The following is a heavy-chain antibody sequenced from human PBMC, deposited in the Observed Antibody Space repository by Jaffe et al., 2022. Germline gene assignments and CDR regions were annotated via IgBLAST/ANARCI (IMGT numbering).Heavy chain of an antibody. J-gene: IGHJ4*02. Sequence: EVQLVESGGGLVQPGGSLRLSCAASGFTVSSNYMSWVRQAPGKGLEWVSVIYSGGSTYYADSVKGRFTISRHNSKNTLYLQMNSLRAEDTAVYYCARVIRGSGSYYFDYWGQGTLVTVSS. V-gene: IGHV3-53*04. CDR3: ARVIRGSGSYYFDY. D-gene: IGHD3-10*01. CDR1: GFTVSSNY. CDR2: IYSGGST.